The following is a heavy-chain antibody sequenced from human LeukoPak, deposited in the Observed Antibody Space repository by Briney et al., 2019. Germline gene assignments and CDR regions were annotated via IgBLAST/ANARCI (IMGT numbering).Heavy chain of an antibody. V-gene: IGHV1-2*04. Sequence: GASVKVSCKASGYTFTGYYMHWVRQAPGQGLEWMGWINPNSGGTNYAQKFQGWVTMTRDTSISTAYMELSRLRSDDTAVYYCARDTGYSSFRDDHPQIPISNWFDPWGQGTLVTVSS. D-gene: IGHD6-13*01. J-gene: IGHJ5*02. CDR2: INPNSGGT. CDR3: ARDTGYSSFRDDHPQIPISNWFDP. CDR1: GYTFTGYY.